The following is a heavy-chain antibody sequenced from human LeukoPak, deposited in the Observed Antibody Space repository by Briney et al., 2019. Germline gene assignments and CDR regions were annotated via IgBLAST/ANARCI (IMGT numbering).Heavy chain of an antibody. D-gene: IGHD4-17*01. CDR1: GFTFSTYW. CDR2: IYSGGST. Sequence: GGSLRLSCAASGFTFSTYWMSWVRQAPGKGLEWVSVIYSGGSTYYADSVKGRFTISRDNSKNTLYLQMNSLRAEDTAVYYCARDTRPSTTVTLYYFDYWGQGTLVTVSS. V-gene: IGHV3-66*01. J-gene: IGHJ4*02. CDR3: ARDTRPSTTVTLYYFDY.